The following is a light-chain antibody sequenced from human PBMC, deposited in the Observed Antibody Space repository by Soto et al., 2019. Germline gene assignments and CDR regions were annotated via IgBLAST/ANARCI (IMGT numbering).Light chain of an antibody. V-gene: IGLV2-14*01. CDR1: SSDIGAYNY. J-gene: IGLJ1*01. CDR3: FSFTTCHTHI. CDR2: EVT. Sequence: QSALTQPASVSGSPGQSITISCTGTSSDIGAYNYVSWFQQHPDKAPKLMIYEVTNRPSGVSNRFSGSKSGNAASLTISGLQAEDEAYYFCFSFTTCHTHIFGTGTQLTVL.